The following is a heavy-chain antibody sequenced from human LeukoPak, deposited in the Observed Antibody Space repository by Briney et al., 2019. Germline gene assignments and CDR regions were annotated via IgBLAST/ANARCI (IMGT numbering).Heavy chain of an antibody. J-gene: IGHJ3*02. CDR3: AKAEFELRYFDWSFGAFDI. D-gene: IGHD3-9*01. CDR2: ISGSGGST. V-gene: IGHV3-23*01. CDR1: GFTFSSYA. Sequence: PGGSLRLSCAASGFTFSSYAMSWVRQAPGKGLEWVSAISGSGGSTYYAGSVKGRFTISRDNSKNTLYLQMNSLRAEDTAVYYCAKAEFELRYFDWSFGAFDIWGQGTMVTVSS.